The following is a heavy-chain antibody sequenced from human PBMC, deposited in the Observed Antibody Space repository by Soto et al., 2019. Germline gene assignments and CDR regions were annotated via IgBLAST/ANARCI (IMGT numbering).Heavy chain of an antibody. Sequence: SETLSLTCTVSGGSVSSGSYYWSWIRQPPGKGLEWIGYIYYSGSTNYNPSLKSRVTISVDTSKNQFSLKLSSVTAADTAVYYCARVGGVVADRMDVWGQGTTVTVSS. CDR1: GGSVSSGSYY. V-gene: IGHV4-61*01. J-gene: IGHJ6*02. D-gene: IGHD2-15*01. CDR3: ARVGGVVADRMDV. CDR2: IYYSGST.